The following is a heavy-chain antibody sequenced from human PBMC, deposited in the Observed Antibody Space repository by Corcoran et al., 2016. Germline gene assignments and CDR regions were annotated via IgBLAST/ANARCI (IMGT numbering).Heavy chain of an antibody. CDR2: IYYSGST. CDR1: GGSISSYY. V-gene: IGHV4-59*01. J-gene: IGHJ3*02. D-gene: IGHD3-22*01. CDR3: AREGGYYYDSSYAFVI. Sequence: QVQLQESGPGLVKPSETLSLTCTVSGGSISSYYWSWIRQPPEKGLEWIGYIYYSGSTNYNPSLKSRVTISVDTSKNQFSLKLSSVTAADTAVYYCAREGGYYYDSSYAFVIWCQGTMVTFSS.